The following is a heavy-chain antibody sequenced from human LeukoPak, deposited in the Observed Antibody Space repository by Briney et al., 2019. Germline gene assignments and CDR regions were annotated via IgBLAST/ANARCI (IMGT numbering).Heavy chain of an antibody. CDR1: GFTFSNHW. V-gene: IGHV3-74*01. Sequence: GGSLRLSCAASGFTFSNHWMHWVRQAPVKGLIWVSRINSDGSSTTYADSVKGRFTISSDNSKNTLYLQMNSLRAEDTAVYYCAKGVVVAPDVTPFDYWGQGTLVTVSS. CDR3: AKGVVVAPDVTPFDY. CDR2: INSDGSST. D-gene: IGHD2-2*01. J-gene: IGHJ4*02.